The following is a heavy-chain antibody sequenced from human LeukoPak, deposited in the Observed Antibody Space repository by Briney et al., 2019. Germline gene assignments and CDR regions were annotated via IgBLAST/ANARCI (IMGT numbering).Heavy chain of an antibody. CDR2: IYYSGST. J-gene: IGHJ4*02. CDR3: ARGLRYGAYYFDY. CDR1: GGSISSSSYY. V-gene: IGHV4-39*07. Sequence: SETLSLTCTVSGGSISSSSYYWGWIRQPPGKGLEWIGSIYYSGSTYYNPSLKSRVTISVDTSKNQFSLKLSSVTAADTAVYYCARGLRYGAYYFDYWGQGTLVTVSS. D-gene: IGHD5-12*01.